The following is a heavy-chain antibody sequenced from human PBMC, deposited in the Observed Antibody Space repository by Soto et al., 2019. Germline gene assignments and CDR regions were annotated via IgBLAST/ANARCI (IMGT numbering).Heavy chain of an antibody. CDR1: GYTYTSYD. Sequence: QVQLVQSGAEVKKPGAAVKVSCKASGYTYTSYDINWVRQATGQGLEWMGWMNPNSGNTGYAQKFQGRVTMTRNTSISTAYMELSSLRSEDTAVYSCARKSRFIAVAGGGYWGQGTLVTVSS. V-gene: IGHV1-8*01. CDR2: MNPNSGNT. J-gene: IGHJ4*02. D-gene: IGHD6-19*01. CDR3: ARKSRFIAVAGGGY.